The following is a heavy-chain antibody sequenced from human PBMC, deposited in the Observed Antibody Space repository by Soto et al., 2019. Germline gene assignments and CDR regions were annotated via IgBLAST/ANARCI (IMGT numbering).Heavy chain of an antibody. CDR3: ARAPYYGSGPPDY. CDR1: GFTFSSYG. J-gene: IGHJ4*02. CDR2: IWYDGSNK. D-gene: IGHD3-10*01. Sequence: QVQLVESGGGVVQPGRSLRLSCAASGFTFSSYGMHWVRQAPGKGLEWVAVIWYDGSNKYYADSVKGRFTISRDNSKNTLYLQMNSLRAEDTAVYYCARAPYYGSGPPDYWGQGTLVTVSS. V-gene: IGHV3-33*01.